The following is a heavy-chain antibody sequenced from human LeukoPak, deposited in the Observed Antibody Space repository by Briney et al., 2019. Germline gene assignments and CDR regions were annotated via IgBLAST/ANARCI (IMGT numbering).Heavy chain of an antibody. Sequence: SVKVSCKASGYTFTIYYMHWVRQAPGQGREWMGIINPSGGSTSYAQKFQGRVTMTRYTSTSTVYMELSSLRYEDTAVYYCARERPINTVFDYWGQGKLVTVSP. CDR1: GYTFTIYY. V-gene: IGHV1-46*01. CDR3: ARERPINTVFDY. CDR2: INPSGGST. J-gene: IGHJ4*02. D-gene: IGHD4-11*01.